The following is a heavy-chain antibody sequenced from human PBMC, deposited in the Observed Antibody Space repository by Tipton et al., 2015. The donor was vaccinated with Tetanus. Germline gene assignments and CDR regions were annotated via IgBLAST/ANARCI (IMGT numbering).Heavy chain of an antibody. D-gene: IGHD2-2*01. CDR3: ARGLRRLFCTSASCHPNWCDP. CDR2: IWNDGSYK. Sequence: SLRLSCAASGFTFSTNAMHWVRQAPGKGLEWVAAIWNDGSYKYYADSVKGRFTVSRDNSKNTLYLEMNSLRAEDTAVYYCARGLRRLFCTSASCHPNWCDPWGQGTLVTVSS. V-gene: IGHV3-33*01. J-gene: IGHJ5*02. CDR1: GFTFSTNA.